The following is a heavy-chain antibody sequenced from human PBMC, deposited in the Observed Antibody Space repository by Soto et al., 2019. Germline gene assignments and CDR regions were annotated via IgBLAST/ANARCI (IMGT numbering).Heavy chain of an antibody. V-gene: IGHV4-39*01. D-gene: IGHD1-26*01. Sequence: SETLSLTCTVSGGSISSSSYYWRWIRQPPGKGLEWIGSIYHSGSTYYNPSLKSRVTISVDTSKNQFSLKLSSVTAADTAVYYCARLGAEVDYWGQGTLVT. CDR2: IYHSGST. CDR3: ARLGAEVDY. J-gene: IGHJ4*02. CDR1: GGSISSSSYY.